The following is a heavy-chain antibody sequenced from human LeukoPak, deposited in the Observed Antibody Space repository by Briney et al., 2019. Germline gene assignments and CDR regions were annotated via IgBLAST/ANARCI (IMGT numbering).Heavy chain of an antibody. CDR2: INHSGST. D-gene: IGHD3-3*01. CDR1: GGSFSGYY. J-gene: IGHJ4*02. CDR3: ARARITIFGVVTQHDY. V-gene: IGHV4-34*01. Sequence: PETLSLTCAVYGGSFSGYYWSWIRQPPGKGLEWIGEINHSGSTNYNPSLKSRVTISVDTSKNQFSLKLSSVTAADTAVYYCARARITIFGVVTQHDYWGQGTLVTVSP.